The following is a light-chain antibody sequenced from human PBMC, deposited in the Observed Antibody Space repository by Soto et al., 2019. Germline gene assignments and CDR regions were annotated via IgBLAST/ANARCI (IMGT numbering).Light chain of an antibody. CDR3: MQALQPLPWT. V-gene: IGKV2-28*01. Sequence: DIVLTQSPLSLPVTPGEPASISCRSNQSLLHRNGYPYLDWYLQKPGQSAQLVIYLVANRASGVPDRFSGSGSGTDFTLKISRVEAEDVGVYYCMQALQPLPWTFGQGTKVEIK. CDR2: LVA. J-gene: IGKJ1*01. CDR1: QSLLHRNGYPY.